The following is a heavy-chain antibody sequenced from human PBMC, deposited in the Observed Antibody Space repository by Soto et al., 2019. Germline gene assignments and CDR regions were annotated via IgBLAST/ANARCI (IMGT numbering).Heavy chain of an antibody. CDR2: INPNSGGT. CDR1: GYTFTDYY. CDR3: ASHLAGDDYFDS. V-gene: IGHV1-2*02. D-gene: IGHD6-19*01. Sequence: GASVKVSCKASGYTFTDYYLHWVRQAPGQGLEYMGWINPNSGGTSYPQKFQGRVTMTRVTSINTAYMELSRLRSDDTALYYCASHLAGDDYFDSWGQGTLVTVSS. J-gene: IGHJ4*02.